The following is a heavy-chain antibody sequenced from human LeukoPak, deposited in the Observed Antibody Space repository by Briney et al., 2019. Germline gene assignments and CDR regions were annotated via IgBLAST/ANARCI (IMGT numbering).Heavy chain of an antibody. CDR2: IYYTGST. V-gene: IGHV4-4*07. Sequence: SETLSLTCTVSGGSIGAYYWTWIRQPPGKGLEWIGRIYYTGSTTYNPSLRSRVTMSVDTPKAQFSLNLSSVTAADTAVYYCARGANYYYDAHPADNWFDPWGQGTLVTVSS. CDR3: ARGANYYYDAHPADNWFDP. CDR1: GGSIGAYY. J-gene: IGHJ5*02. D-gene: IGHD3-22*01.